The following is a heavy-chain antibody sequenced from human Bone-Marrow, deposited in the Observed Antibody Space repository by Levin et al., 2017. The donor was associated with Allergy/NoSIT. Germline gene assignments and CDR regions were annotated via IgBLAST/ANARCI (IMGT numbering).Heavy chain of an antibody. CDR1: GFTFSSYA. J-gene: IGHJ4*02. CDR2: ISGSGGST. CDR3: AKDIYGDYAVPHFDY. Sequence: PGGSLRLSCAASGFTFSSYAMSWVRQAPGKGLEWVSAISGSGGSTYYADSVKGRFTISRDNSKNTLYLQMNSLRAEDTAVYYCAKDIYGDYAVPHFDYWGQGTLVTVSS. D-gene: IGHD4-17*01. V-gene: IGHV3-23*01.